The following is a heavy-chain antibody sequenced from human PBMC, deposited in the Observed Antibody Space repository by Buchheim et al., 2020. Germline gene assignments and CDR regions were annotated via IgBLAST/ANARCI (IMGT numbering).Heavy chain of an antibody. Sequence: QVQLVQSGAEVKKPGASVKVSCKASGYTFTSYAMHWVRQAPGQRLEWMGWINAGNGNTKYSQKFQGRVTITRDTSASTAYMELSSLRSEDTAVYYCAREGSQAVSYYYYYGMDVWGQGTT. J-gene: IGHJ6*02. V-gene: IGHV1-3*01. CDR1: GYTFTSYA. CDR2: INAGNGNT. CDR3: AREGSQAVSYYYYYGMDV. D-gene: IGHD3-10*01.